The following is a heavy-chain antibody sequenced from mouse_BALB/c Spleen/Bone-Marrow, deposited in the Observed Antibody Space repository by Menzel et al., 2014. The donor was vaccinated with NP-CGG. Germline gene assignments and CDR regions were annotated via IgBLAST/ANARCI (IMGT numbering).Heavy chain of an antibody. CDR2: IYPGNSDT. J-gene: IGHJ2*01. V-gene: IGHV1-5*01. Sequence: EVQLQESGTVLARPGAAVKMSCKASGYTFSNYWMHWVKQRPGQGLGWIGTIYPGNSDTTYNQKFKGKANLTAVTSTSTAYMELSSLTNEDSAVYYCTTLARNNFDYWGQGTTLTVSS. CDR1: GYTFSNYW. CDR3: TTLARNNFDY.